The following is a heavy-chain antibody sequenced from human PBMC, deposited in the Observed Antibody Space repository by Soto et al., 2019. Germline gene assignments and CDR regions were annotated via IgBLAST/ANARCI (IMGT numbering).Heavy chain of an antibody. CDR3: ARRRPTGYYNY. V-gene: IGHV3-11*05. J-gene: IGHJ4*02. CDR2: IGSSSSYT. CDR1: GFPFSDYY. D-gene: IGHD3-9*01. Sequence: QVQLEESGGDLVKPGGSLRLSCAASGFPFSDYYMSWIRQAPGKGLEWVSSIGSSSSYTNYADSVKGRFTISRDNAKNSLYLQMNSLRAEDTAVYYCARRRPTGYYNYWGQGTLVTVSA.